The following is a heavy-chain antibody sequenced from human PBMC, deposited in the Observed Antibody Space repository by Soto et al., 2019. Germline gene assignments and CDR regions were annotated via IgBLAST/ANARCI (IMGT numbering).Heavy chain of an antibody. J-gene: IGHJ4*02. CDR1: GGSISSGDYY. CDR2: IYYSGST. D-gene: IGHD6-13*01. CDR3: ASGGIAAADTFDY. Sequence: SETLSLTCTVSGGSISSGDYYWSWIRQPPGKGLEWIGYIYYSGSTYYNPSLKSRVTISVDTSKNQFSLKLSSVTAADTAVYYCASGGIAAADTFDYWGQGTLVTSPQ. V-gene: IGHV4-30-4*01.